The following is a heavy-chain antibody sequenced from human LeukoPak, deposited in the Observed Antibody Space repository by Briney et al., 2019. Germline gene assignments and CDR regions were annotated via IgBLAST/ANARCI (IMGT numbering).Heavy chain of an antibody. CDR1: GFTFDDYA. CDR3: AKDSAPDYYGSGSYPNWFDP. Sequence: PGRSLRLSCAASGFTFDDYAMHWVRQAPGKGLEWVSGISWNSGSIGYADSVKGRFTISRDNAKNSLYLQMNSLRAEDTALYYCAKDSAPDYYGSGSYPNWFDPWGQGTLVTVSS. V-gene: IGHV3-9*01. CDR2: ISWNSGSI. D-gene: IGHD3-10*01. J-gene: IGHJ5*02.